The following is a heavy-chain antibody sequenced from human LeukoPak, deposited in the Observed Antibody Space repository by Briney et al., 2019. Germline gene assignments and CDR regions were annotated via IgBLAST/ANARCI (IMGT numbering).Heavy chain of an antibody. CDR1: GGSISSYY. CDR2: IHYSGST. CDR3: ARNKESNSWYPVFDY. D-gene: IGHD6-13*01. V-gene: IGHV4-59*01. Sequence: SETLSLTCTVSGGSISSYYWGWIRQPPGKGLEWIGYIHYSGSTNYNSSLKSRVTISVDTSKNQFSLKLSSVIAADTAVYYCARNKESNSWYPVFDYWGQGTLVTVSS. J-gene: IGHJ4*02.